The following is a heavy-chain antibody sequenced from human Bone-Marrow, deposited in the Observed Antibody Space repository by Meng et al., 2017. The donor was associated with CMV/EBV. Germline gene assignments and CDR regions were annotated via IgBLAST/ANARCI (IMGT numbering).Heavy chain of an antibody. D-gene: IGHD3-9*01. V-gene: IGHV1-2*02. Sequence: ASVKVSCKASGYTFINYYLHWVRQAPGQGPEWMGWINPEDGETKYAQKFQGRVTVTRDTPFSASYMGLSRLTSDDTAIYYCVRERNAGYNDAYYFCDQRTIV. J-gene: IGHJ3*01. CDR3: VRERNAGYNDAYYF. CDR2: INPEDGET. CDR1: GYTFINYY.